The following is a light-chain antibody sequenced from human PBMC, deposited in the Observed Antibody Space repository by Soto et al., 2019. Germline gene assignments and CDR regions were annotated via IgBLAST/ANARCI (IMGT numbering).Light chain of an antibody. Sequence: IQMTQSPSSLSASVGDRVTVTCRASQSISTYLNWYQQKPGKAPDLLIYAASSLRSGVPLRFSGGGSGTDFTLTISSLQPEDFASYYCQQSYSAPLTFGGGTKVDIK. CDR1: QSISTY. CDR2: AAS. V-gene: IGKV1-39*01. J-gene: IGKJ4*01. CDR3: QQSYSAPLT.